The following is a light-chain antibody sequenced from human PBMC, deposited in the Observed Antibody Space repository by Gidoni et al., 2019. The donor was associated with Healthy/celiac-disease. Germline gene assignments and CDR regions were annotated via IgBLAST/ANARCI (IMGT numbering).Light chain of an antibody. CDR2: GNS. CDR3: QSYDSSLSV. CDR1: SSNIGAGYD. V-gene: IGLV1-40*01. J-gene: IGLJ1*01. Sequence: QSVLTQPPSVSGAPGQRVTISCTGSSSNIGAGYDVHWYQQLPGKAPKLLIYGNSNRPSGVPDRFYGSKSGNSASLAINGLQAEDEAEYYCQSYDSSLSVFGTGTKVTVL.